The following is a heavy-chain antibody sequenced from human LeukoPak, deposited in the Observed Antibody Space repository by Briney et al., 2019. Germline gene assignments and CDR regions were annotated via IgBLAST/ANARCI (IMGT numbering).Heavy chain of an antibody. D-gene: IGHD2-2*01. CDR2: INWNGGST. Sequence: GGSLRLSCAASGFTFDDYGMSWVRHAPGKGLEWVSGINWNGGSTGYADSVKGRFTISRDNAKNSLYLQMNSLRAEDTALYYCARDTYCSSTSCSPGGYFDYWGQGTLVTVSS. V-gene: IGHV3-20*04. CDR3: ARDTYCSSTSCSPGGYFDY. CDR1: GFTFDDYG. J-gene: IGHJ4*02.